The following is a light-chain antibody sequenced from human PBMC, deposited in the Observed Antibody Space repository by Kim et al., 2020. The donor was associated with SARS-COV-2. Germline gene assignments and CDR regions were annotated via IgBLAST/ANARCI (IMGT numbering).Light chain of an antibody. Sequence: IGEKVTSARGARKNVGNDLGWYHHKPGKAPKSLIYAASNVQSGVPSRCSGSGSVTEFTLTISSLQPEEIATYYCLKHSDVPWTFGQGTKVDIK. CDR1: KNVGND. V-gene: IGKV1-17*01. J-gene: IGKJ1*01. CDR2: AAS. CDR3: LKHSDVPWT.